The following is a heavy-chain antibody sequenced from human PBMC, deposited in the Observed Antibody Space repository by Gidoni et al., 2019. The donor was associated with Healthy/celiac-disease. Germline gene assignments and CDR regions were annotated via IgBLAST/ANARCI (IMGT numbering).Heavy chain of an antibody. J-gene: IGHJ4*02. Sequence: VKGLEWVSYISSSSSYTNYADSVKGRFNISRDNAKNSLYLQMNSLRAEDTAVSYCARDVRVFDYWGQGTLVTVSS. V-gene: IGHV3-11*05. CDR2: ISSSSSYT. D-gene: IGHD3-10*01. CDR3: ARDVRVFDY.